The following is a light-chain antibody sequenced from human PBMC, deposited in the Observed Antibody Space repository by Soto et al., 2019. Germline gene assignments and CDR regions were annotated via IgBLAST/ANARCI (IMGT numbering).Light chain of an antibody. J-gene: IGLJ2*01. CDR3: SSSAGSNFVV. Sequence: QSALTQPPSASGSPGQSVTISCTGTSSDVGGYNYVSWYQQHPGKAPKFMIYEVSKRPSGVPDRFSGSKSGNTASLTVSGLQAEDEADYYCSSSAGSNFVVFGGGTKLTVL. V-gene: IGLV2-8*01. CDR2: EVS. CDR1: SSDVGGYNY.